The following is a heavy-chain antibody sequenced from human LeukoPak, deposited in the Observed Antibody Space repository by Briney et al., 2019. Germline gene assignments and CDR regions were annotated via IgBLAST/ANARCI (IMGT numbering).Heavy chain of an antibody. CDR2: ISSSSSYI. D-gene: IGHD3-3*01. Sequence: PGGSLRLSCAASGFTFSSYSMNWVRQAPGKGLEWVSSISSSSSYIYYADSVKGRFTISRDNSKNTLYLQMNSLRAEDTAVYYCARADIPNYDFWSGYSFWSWFDPWGQGTLVTVSS. CDR1: GFTFSSYS. V-gene: IGHV3-21*01. J-gene: IGHJ5*02. CDR3: ARADIPNYDFWSGYSFWSWFDP.